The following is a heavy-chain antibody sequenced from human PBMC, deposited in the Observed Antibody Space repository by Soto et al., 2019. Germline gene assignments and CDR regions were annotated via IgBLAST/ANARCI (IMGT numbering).Heavy chain of an antibody. J-gene: IGHJ5*02. CDR1: GGSISSSNW. CDR3: ARVAYYDFWSGYPPPGWFDP. CDR2: IYYSGST. V-gene: IGHV4-4*02. D-gene: IGHD3-3*01. Sequence: PSETLSLTCAVSGGSISSSNWWSWVRQPPGKGLEWIGYIYYSGSTNYNPSLKSRVTISVDTSKNQFSLKLSSVTAADTAVYYCARVAYYDFWSGYPPPGWFDPWGQGTLVTVSS.